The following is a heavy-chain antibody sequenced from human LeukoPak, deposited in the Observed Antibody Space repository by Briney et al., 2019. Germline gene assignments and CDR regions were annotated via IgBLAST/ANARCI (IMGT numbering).Heavy chain of an antibody. V-gene: IGHV3-53*01. D-gene: IGHD3-10*02. CDR1: GFTVSRNY. J-gene: IGHJ6*04. CDR2: IYSAGST. Sequence: GGSLRLSCAASGFTVSRNYMNWVRQAPGKGLEWVSVIYSAGSTYYADSVKGRFTISRDNSKNTLYLQMNSLRAEDTAVYYCAELGITMIGGVWGKGTTVTISS. CDR3: AELGITMIGGV.